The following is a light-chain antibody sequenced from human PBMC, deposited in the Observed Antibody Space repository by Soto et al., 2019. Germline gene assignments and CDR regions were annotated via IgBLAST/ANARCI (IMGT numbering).Light chain of an antibody. CDR2: HAS. CDR1: QSIIRW. V-gene: IGKV1-5*01. J-gene: IGKJ4*01. CDR3: QKYNSYSLN. Sequence: DIQMTHSPSTLSASVLNIVTISFRSSQSIIRWLALYQQKPGKAPTLLIYHASSLESGVPSRFSGSGSGTEITLTISSLQPDDVATYYCQKYNSYSLNFGGGTKVDIK.